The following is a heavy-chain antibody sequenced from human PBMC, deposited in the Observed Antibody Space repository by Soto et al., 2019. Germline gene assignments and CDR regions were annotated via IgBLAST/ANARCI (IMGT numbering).Heavy chain of an antibody. V-gene: IGHV3-23*01. CDR3: AKLPVVVVPAARGEDY. CDR2: ISGSGGST. J-gene: IGHJ4*02. CDR1: GFTFSSYA. Sequence: PGGSLRLSCAASGFTFSSYAMSWVRQAPGKGLEWVSAISGSGGSTYYADSVKGRFTISRDNSKNTLYLQMNSLRAEDTAVYYCAKLPVVVVPAARGEDYWGQGTLVTVSS. D-gene: IGHD2-2*01.